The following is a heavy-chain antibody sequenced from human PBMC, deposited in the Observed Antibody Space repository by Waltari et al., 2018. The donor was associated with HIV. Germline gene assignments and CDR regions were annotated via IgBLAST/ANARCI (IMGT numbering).Heavy chain of an antibody. CDR3: ARLRGSVAGLPGGFYLDY. CDR2: MYYSGSA. D-gene: IGHD6-19*01. V-gene: IGHV4-39*01. CDR1: GGSISSSSYY. J-gene: IGHJ4*02. Sequence: QLQLQESGPGLVKPSETLSLTCTVSGGSISSSSYYWGWIRQPPGKGLEWIGSMYYSGSADYNPSLKMRVTIAVDTSKNQFSLKLRSVAAADTAVYYCARLRGSVAGLPGGFYLDYWGQGTLVTVSS.